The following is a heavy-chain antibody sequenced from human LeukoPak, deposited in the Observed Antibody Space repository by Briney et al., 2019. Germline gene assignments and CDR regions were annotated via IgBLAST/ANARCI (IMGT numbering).Heavy chain of an antibody. CDR2: IYSGGST. Sequence: GGSLRLSCAASGFAVSSNYMNWVRQAPGKGLEWVSIIYSGGSTYYADSVKGRFTISRDNSKNTLYLQMNSLRAEDTAVYYCASQIVGATPYWGQGTLVTVSP. CDR1: GFAVSSNY. D-gene: IGHD1-26*01. V-gene: IGHV3-66*04. CDR3: ASQIVGATPY. J-gene: IGHJ4*02.